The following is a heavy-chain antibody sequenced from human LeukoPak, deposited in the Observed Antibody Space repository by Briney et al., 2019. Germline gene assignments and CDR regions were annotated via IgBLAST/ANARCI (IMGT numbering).Heavy chain of an antibody. D-gene: IGHD6-19*01. Sequence: SETLSLTCTVSGGSISSSSYYWGWIRQPPGKGLEWIGSIYYSGSTYYNPSLKSRVTISVDTSKNQFSLKLSSVTAADTAVYYCARLSSGWPDYFDYRGHGTLVTVSS. CDR2: IYYSGST. CDR3: ARLSSGWPDYFDY. J-gene: IGHJ4*01. V-gene: IGHV4-39*01. CDR1: GGSISSSSYY.